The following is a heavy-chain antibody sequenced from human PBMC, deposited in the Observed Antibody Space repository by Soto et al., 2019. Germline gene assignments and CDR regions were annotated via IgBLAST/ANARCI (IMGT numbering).Heavy chain of an antibody. CDR2: INAGNGNT. J-gene: IGHJ4*02. Sequence: GASVKVSCKASGYTFTSYAMHWVRQAPGQRLEWMGWINAGNGNTKYSQKFQGRVTITRDTSASTAYMELSSLRSEDTAVYYCARGGYYYDSSGYYPGYWGQGTLVTVSS. D-gene: IGHD3-22*01. CDR1: GYTFTSYA. CDR3: ARGGYYYDSSGYYPGY. V-gene: IGHV1-3*01.